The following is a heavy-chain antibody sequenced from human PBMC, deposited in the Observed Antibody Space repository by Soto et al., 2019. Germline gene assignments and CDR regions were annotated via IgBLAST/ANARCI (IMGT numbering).Heavy chain of an antibody. CDR3: QMVAWIRGGPLYCQYMCV. V-gene: IGHV1-3*05. Sequence: QVQLVQSGAEEKKPGASVKVSCKASGYTFTSYAMHWVRQAPGQRLEWMGWINAGNGNTKYSQKCKGSVTITRSTSVTRDYIELSMLRTEDTAVQYFQMVAWIRGGPLYCQYMCVWGKGTTVAVSS. CDR1: GYTFTSYA. CDR2: INAGNGNT. J-gene: IGHJ6*04. D-gene: IGHD5-12*01.